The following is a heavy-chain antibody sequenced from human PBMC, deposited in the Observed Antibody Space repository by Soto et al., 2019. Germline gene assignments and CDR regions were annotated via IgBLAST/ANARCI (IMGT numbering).Heavy chain of an antibody. D-gene: IGHD2-2*01. CDR1: GGSISSSSYY. CDR2: IYYSGST. J-gene: IGHJ4*02. CDR3: ASTIVVVPAAPPTFDY. Sequence: SETLSLTCTVSGGSISSSSYYWGWIRQPPGKGLEWTGSIYYSGSTYYNPSLKSRVTISVDTSKNQFSLKLSSVTAADTAVYYCASTIVVVPAAPPTFDYWGQGTLVTVSS. V-gene: IGHV4-39*01.